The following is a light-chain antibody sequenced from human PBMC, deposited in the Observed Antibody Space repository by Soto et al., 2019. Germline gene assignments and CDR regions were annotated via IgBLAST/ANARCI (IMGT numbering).Light chain of an antibody. Sequence: EIVLTQSPGTVSLSPGERATLSCRAIQSVSSSSLAWYQQRPGQAPRLLIFTASSRATGTPDRFSGSGSGTDFTLTISRLEPEDFAVYYCQLYGSSPPYIFGPGTKVDIK. J-gene: IGKJ2*01. CDR1: QSVSSSS. CDR3: QLYGSSPPYI. CDR2: TAS. V-gene: IGKV3-20*01.